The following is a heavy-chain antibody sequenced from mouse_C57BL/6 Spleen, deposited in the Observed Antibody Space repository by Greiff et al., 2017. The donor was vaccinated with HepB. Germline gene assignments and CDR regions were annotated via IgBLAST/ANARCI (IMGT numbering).Heavy chain of an antibody. CDR2: IYPGSGNT. CDR3: ARDYYGSRFYAMDY. CDR1: GYTFTDYY. J-gene: IGHJ4*01. V-gene: IGHV1-76*01. Sequence: ESGAELVRPGASVKLSCKASGYTFTDYYINWVKQRPGQGLEWIARIYPGSGNTYYNEKFKGKATLTAEKSSSTAYMQLSSLTSEDSAVYFCARDYYGSRFYAMDYWGQGTSVTVSS. D-gene: IGHD1-1*01.